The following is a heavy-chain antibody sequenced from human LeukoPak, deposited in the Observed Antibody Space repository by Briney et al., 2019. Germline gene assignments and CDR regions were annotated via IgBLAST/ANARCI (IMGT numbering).Heavy chain of an antibody. D-gene: IGHD4-23*01. V-gene: IGHV3-30*02. J-gene: IGHJ4*02. CDR3: TKDLRYYYADNHSEMDEHDY. Sequence: GGSLRLSCAASGFTFSSYGMHWVRQAPGKGLEWVAFIRYDGSNKYYADSVKGRFTISRDNSKNTLSPQMNSLRAEDTALYYCTKDLRYYYADNHSEMDEHDYWGQGTLVTVSS. CDR2: IRYDGSNK. CDR1: GFTFSSYG.